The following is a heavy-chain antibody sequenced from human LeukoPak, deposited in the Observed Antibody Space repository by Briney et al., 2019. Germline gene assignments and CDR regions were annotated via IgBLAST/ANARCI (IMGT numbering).Heavy chain of an antibody. CDR3: ARDPLVVVPAAIGGYFDY. Sequence: GGSLRLSCATSGFTFEDYAMHWVRQPPGKGLEWVAGISWGTGTLGYADSVKGRFTLSRDNSKNTLYLQMNSLRAEDTAVYYCARDPLVVVPAAIGGYFDYWGQGTLVTVSS. D-gene: IGHD2-2*01. V-gene: IGHV3-9*01. J-gene: IGHJ4*02. CDR1: GFTFEDYA. CDR2: ISWGTGTL.